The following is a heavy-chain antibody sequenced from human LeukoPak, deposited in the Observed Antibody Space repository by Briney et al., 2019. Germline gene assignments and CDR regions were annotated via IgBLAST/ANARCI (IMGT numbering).Heavy chain of an antibody. CDR1: GFTFSSYS. CDR3: ARNALTVNFDY. V-gene: IGHV3-48*01. Sequence: PGGSLRLSCAASGFTFSSYSMNWVRQAPGKGLEWVSYISSSSSTIYYADSVKGRFTISRDNAKNSLYLQMNSLRAEDTAVYYCARNALTVNFDYWGQGTLVTVSS. J-gene: IGHJ4*02. D-gene: IGHD3-10*01. CDR2: ISSSSSTI.